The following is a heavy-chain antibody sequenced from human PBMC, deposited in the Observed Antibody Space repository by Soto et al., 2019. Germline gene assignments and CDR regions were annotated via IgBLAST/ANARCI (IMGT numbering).Heavy chain of an antibody. Sequence: VQLVQSGAEVKKPGASVRVSCKASGYTFTSFGLSWVRQAPGQGPEWMGWISPESDKATYAHKFQGRITMTTDTSTNTTYRDRRRLRSADTAVYYCTRDLLFISPSTVTTDAYWRQG. CDR3: TRDLLFISPSTVTTDAY. V-gene: IGHV1-18*01. CDR1: GYTFTSFG. CDR2: ISPESDKA. D-gene: IGHD4-17*01. J-gene: IGHJ4*02.